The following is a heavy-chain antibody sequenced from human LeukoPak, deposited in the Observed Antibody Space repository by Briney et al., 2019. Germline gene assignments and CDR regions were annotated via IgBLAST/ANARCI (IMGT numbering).Heavy chain of an antibody. V-gene: IGHV3-23*01. CDR1: GFTFKNFV. CDR3: ARLTRQLSGSNNDY. CDR2: ISGNTGAT. J-gene: IGHJ4*02. Sequence: GGSLRLSCAASGFTFKNFVMTWVRQAPGQGLDWVSAISGNTGATYYADSVKGRFTVSRDNAKNSLYLQMNSLRAEDTAVYYCARLTRQLSGSNNDYWGQGTLVTVSS. D-gene: IGHD3-10*01.